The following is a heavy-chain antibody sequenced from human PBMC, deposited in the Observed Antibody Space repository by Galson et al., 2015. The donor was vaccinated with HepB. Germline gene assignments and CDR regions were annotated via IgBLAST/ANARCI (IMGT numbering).Heavy chain of an antibody. CDR2: IDWDDDK. CDR3: ARIRVEPSIRYYYYGMDV. J-gene: IGHJ6*02. CDR1: GFSLSTSGMC. V-gene: IGHV2-70*11. Sequence: PALVKPTQTLTLTCTFSGFSLSTSGMCVSWIRQPPGKALEWLARIDWDDDKYYSTSLKTRLTISKDTSKNQVVLTMTNMDPVDTATYYCARIRVEPSIRYYYYGMDVWGQGTTVTVSS. D-gene: IGHD1-26*01.